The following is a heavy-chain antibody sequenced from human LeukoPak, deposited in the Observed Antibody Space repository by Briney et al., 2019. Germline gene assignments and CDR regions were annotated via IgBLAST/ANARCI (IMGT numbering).Heavy chain of an antibody. D-gene: IGHD6-19*01. CDR3: ARDRSQWLANRWDAFDT. CDR1: GYTFTGYY. CDR2: INPNSGGT. Sequence: ASVKVSCKASGYTFTGYYMHWVRQAPGQGLEWMGWINPNSGGTNYAQKFQGRVTMTRDTSISTAYMELSRLRSDDTAVYYCARDRSQWLANRWDAFDTWGQGTMVTVSS. V-gene: IGHV1-2*02. J-gene: IGHJ3*02.